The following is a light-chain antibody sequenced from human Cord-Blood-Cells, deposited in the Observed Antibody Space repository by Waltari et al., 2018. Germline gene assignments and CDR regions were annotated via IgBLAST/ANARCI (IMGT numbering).Light chain of an antibody. Sequence: EIVLTQSPGTLSVSPGERATLFCRASQSGSSSYLAWYQQQPGEAPRFLIYGASSRATGIPDRFSGSGSGTDFTLTISRLEPEDFAVYYCQQYGSSPPYSFGQGTKLEIK. V-gene: IGKV3-20*01. CDR1: QSGSSSY. CDR3: QQYGSSPPYS. CDR2: GAS. J-gene: IGKJ2*03.